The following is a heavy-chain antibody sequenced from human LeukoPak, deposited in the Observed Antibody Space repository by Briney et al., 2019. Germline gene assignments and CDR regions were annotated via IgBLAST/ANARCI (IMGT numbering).Heavy chain of an antibody. CDR1: GGSISDYY. V-gene: IGHV4-34*11. CDR3: ARYDFWTGSSTVGAMDV. J-gene: IGHJ6*02. D-gene: IGHD3-3*01. CDR2: VHYSGST. Sequence: PSETLSLTCAVYGGSISDYYWNWIRQPPGKGLEWIGNVHYSGSTNYNPSLKSRLTISVDTSKNQFSLKLTSVTASDTAVYFCARYDFWTGSSTVGAMDVWGQGTTVAVSS.